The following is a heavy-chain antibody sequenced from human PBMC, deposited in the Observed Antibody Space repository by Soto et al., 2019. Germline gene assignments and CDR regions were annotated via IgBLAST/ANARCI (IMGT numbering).Heavy chain of an antibody. CDR3: ARDGGRHSGGIDY. D-gene: IGHD1-26*01. CDR2: IIPIFGTA. Sequence: QVQLVQSGAEVKKPGSSVKVSCKASGGTFSSYSINLVRQAPGQGLEWMGEIIPIFGTAHYAQKFQGRVTMTADESTSTAYMELSSMISEDTAVYYCARDGGRHSGGIDYWCQGTLVTVSS. J-gene: IGHJ4*02. V-gene: IGHV1-69*01. CDR1: GGTFSSYS.